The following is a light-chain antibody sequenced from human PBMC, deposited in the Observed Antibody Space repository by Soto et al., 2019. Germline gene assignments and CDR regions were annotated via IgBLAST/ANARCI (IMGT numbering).Light chain of an antibody. CDR1: QTINKS. J-gene: IGKJ1*01. CDR2: AVS. Sequence: DIQMTQSPSSLSASVGDRITITCRASQTINKSLNWYQQKPGKAPKLVIYAVSTLQGGVPSRFSGSGSGTDFTLTISSLQPEDFATYFCQQSYGTPTFGQGTKVDIK. CDR3: QQSYGTPT. V-gene: IGKV1-39*01.